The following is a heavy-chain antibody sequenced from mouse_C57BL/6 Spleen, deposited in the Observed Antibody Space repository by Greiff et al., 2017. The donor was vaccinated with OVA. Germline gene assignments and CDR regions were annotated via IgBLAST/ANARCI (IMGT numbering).Heavy chain of an antibody. Sequence: QVQLQQSGPELVKPGASVKISCTASGYAFSSSWMNWVKQRPGKGLEWIGRIYPGDGDTNYNGKVKGKATLTADKSSSTAYMQLSSLTSEDSAVYFCARDSSSGYGEFAYGGQGTLVTVSA. D-gene: IGHD3-2*02. V-gene: IGHV1-82*01. CDR1: GYAFSSSW. CDR2: IYPGDGDT. J-gene: IGHJ3*01. CDR3: ARDSSSGYGEFAY.